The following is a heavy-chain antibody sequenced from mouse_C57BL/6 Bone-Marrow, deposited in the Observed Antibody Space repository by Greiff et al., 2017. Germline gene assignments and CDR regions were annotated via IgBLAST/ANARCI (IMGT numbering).Heavy chain of an antibody. CDR3: ARERGYYRGYFDV. Sequence: VMLVESGAELVRPGASVKLSCKASGYTFTDYYINWVKQRPGQGLEWIARIYPGSGNTYYNGKFKGKATLTAEKSSSTAYMQLSSLTSEDSAVYFCARERGYYRGYFDVWGTGTTVTVSS. D-gene: IGHD2-12*01. CDR2: IYPGSGNT. J-gene: IGHJ1*03. V-gene: IGHV1-76*01. CDR1: GYTFTDYY.